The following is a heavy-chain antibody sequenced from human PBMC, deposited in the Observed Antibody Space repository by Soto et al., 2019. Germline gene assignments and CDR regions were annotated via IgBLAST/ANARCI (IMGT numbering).Heavy chain of an antibody. CDR2: IYYSGST. J-gene: IGHJ3*02. V-gene: IGHV4-30-4*01. D-gene: IGHD3-22*01. CDR3: ARVGRAHYDSSGYVDAFDI. CDR1: GGSISSGDYY. Sequence: PSETLSRTCTVSGGSISSGDYYWSWIRQPPWKGLEWIGYIYYSGSTYYNPSLKSRVTISVDTSKNQFSLKLSSVTAADTAVYYCARVGRAHYDSSGYVDAFDIWGQGTMVTVSS.